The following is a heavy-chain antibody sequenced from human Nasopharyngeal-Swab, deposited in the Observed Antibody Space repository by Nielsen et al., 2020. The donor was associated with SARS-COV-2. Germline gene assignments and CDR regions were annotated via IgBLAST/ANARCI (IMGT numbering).Heavy chain of an antibody. CDR3: ATWGIGYGENAHATFDS. D-gene: IGHD4-17*01. Sequence: SVKVSCKASGYTFTSYDINWVRQATGQGLEWMGGIIVNLGMTKYAQKFKDSVIINADESTGTAYMELSSLRSEDTAVYYCATWGIGYGENAHATFDSWGQGTQVTVSS. CDR2: IIVNLGMT. J-gene: IGHJ4*02. CDR1: GYTFTSYD. V-gene: IGHV1-69*10.